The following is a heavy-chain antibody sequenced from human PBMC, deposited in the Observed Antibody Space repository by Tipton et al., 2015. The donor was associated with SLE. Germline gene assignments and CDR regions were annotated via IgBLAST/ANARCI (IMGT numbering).Heavy chain of an antibody. Sequence: SLRLSCAASGFTVSSNYMSWVRQAPGKGLEWGSVIYSGGGTYYADSVKGRLTISRDNSKNTLYLQMNSLRAEDTAVYYCAEDRGEDNYYYMDVWGKGTTVTVSS. CDR3: AEDRGEDNYYYMDV. J-gene: IGHJ6*03. D-gene: IGHD3-3*01. CDR1: GFTVSSNY. CDR2: IYSGGGT. V-gene: IGHV3-53*01.